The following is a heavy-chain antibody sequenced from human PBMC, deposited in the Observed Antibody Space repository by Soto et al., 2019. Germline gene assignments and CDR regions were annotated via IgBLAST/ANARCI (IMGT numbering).Heavy chain of an antibody. Sequence: QVQLVQSGAEVKKPGASVKVSCKASGYTFTSYGISWVRQAPGQGLEWMGWISAYNGNTNYAQKLQGRVTMTTDTSTSTGYMELMSRRSDDTAVYYCARALDYSSSWGGYYYYYYGMDVWGQGTTVTVFS. D-gene: IGHD6-13*01. CDR1: GYTFTSYG. J-gene: IGHJ6*02. CDR3: ARALDYSSSWGGYYYYYYGMDV. V-gene: IGHV1-18*01. CDR2: ISAYNGNT.